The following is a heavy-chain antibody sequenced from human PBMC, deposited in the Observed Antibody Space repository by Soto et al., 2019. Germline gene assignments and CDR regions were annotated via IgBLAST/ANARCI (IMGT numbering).Heavy chain of an antibody. D-gene: IGHD2-15*01. CDR1: GFTFSGSA. V-gene: IGHV3-73*01. J-gene: IGHJ5*02. CDR3: TRPSVAGPVSVWFDP. Sequence: GGSLRLSCAASGFTFSGSAMHWFRQASGKGLEWVGRIRSKANSYATAYAASVKGRFTISRDDSKNTAYLQMNSLKTEDTAVYYCTRPSVAGPVSVWFDPWGQGTLVTVSS. CDR2: IRSKANSYAT.